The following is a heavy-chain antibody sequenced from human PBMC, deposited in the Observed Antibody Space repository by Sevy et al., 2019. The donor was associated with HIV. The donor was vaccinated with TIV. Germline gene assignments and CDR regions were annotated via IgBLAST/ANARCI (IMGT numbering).Heavy chain of an antibody. Sequence: GGSLRLSCAASGFTFSDYYMSWIRQAPGKGLEWVSYISSSGSTIYYADSVKGRCTSSRDKAKNSLYLQMNSLRAEDTAVYYCARFRGYQLLYGGWFDPWGQGTLVTVSS. V-gene: IGHV3-11*01. CDR1: GFTFSDYY. J-gene: IGHJ5*02. CDR3: ARFRGYQLLYGGWFDP. CDR2: ISSSGSTI. D-gene: IGHD2-2*02.